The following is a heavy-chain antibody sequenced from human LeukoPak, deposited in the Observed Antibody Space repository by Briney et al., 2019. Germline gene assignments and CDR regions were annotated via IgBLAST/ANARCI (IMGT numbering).Heavy chain of an antibody. V-gene: IGHV5-51*01. Sequence: GESLKISCKGSGYSFSNYWIDWVRQMPGKGLEWMGSIYPGDSVTRYSPSFQGQVTFSADKSISTAYLQWSSLKASDTAIYYCARLPQLARYYFDYWGQGTLVTVSS. CDR1: GYSFSNYW. CDR3: ARLPQLARYYFDY. CDR2: IYPGDSVT. D-gene: IGHD6-13*01. J-gene: IGHJ4*02.